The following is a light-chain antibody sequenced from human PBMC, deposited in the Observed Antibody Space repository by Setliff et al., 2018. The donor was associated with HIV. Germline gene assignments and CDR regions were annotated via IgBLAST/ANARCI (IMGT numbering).Light chain of an antibody. CDR1: GRDLGNFNF. CDR2: EIN. V-gene: IGLV2-14*01. Sequence: QPALPQPASVSASPGQSVSISCTGSGRDLGNFNFVSWYQQYPGDAPQLIIYEINNRPSEVSSRFSGSKSGNTASLTISDLQAQDEADYYCGSCTSTSPWAFGTGTKVTVL. CDR3: GSCTSTSPWA. J-gene: IGLJ1*01.